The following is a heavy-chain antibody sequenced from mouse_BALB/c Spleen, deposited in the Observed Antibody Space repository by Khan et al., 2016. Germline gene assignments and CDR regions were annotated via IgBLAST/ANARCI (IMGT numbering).Heavy chain of an antibody. CDR1: GYSFTSDY. J-gene: IGHJ4*01. CDR3: ASSTPSFYAMDY. CDR2: IDPFNGGT. D-gene: IGHD1-1*01. Sequence: VRLQQSGPELMKPGASVKISCKASGYSFTSDYMHWVKQSYGKSLEWIGYIDPFNGGTSYNQNFRSKATLTVDKSSNTAYMQLSSLTSEDSAIYDCASSTPSFYAMDYWGQGTSVTVSS. V-gene: IGHV1-31*01.